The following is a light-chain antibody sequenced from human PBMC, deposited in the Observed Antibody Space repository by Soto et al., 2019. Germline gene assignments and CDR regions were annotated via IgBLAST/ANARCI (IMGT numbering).Light chain of an antibody. CDR3: QQYNSYSQT. CDR2: KAS. J-gene: IGKJ1*01. CDR1: QTISNW. V-gene: IGKV1-5*03. Sequence: IQMTQSPSSPSSSLGDRVTITWRASQTISNWLAWYQQKPGKAPKLLIYKASTLESAVPSRFSGSGSGTEFTLTISGLKTEDFATYYGQQYNSYSQTFGQGTKVDIK.